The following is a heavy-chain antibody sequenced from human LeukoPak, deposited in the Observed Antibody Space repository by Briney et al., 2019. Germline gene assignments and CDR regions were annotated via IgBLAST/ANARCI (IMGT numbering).Heavy chain of an antibody. D-gene: IGHD3-22*01. V-gene: IGHV4-61*02. CDR3: ARGVVTQRYYMDV. J-gene: IGHJ6*03. CDR1: GDSLNSGSYY. Sequence: PSETLSLTCTVSGDSLNSGSYYWTWIRQTAGKGLEWIGRIYYSGNTNYNPSLRSRVTISVDTSKNQFSLNVHTLTAADTAVYFCARGVVTQRYYMDVRGRGTTVIVSS. CDR2: IYYSGNT.